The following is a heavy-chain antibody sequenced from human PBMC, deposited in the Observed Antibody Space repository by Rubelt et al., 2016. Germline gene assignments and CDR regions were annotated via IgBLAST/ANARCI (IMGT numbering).Heavy chain of an antibody. D-gene: IGHD4-23*01. J-gene: IGHJ4*02. CDR2: ISGSGDST. Sequence: SNYALSWVRQAPGKGLEWVSVISGSGDSTYYADSVKGRFTISRDNSKNTLYIEMNSRRAEDTAVYYCAKGRSAVVTSGANYWGQGILVTVSS. CDR1: SNYA. V-gene: IGHV3-23*01. CDR3: AKGRSAVVTSGANY.